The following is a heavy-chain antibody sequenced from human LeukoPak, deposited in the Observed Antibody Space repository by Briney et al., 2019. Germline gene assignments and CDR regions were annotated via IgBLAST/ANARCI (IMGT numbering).Heavy chain of an antibody. CDR1: GGAVSGYY. J-gene: IGHJ4*02. D-gene: IGHD1-14*01. CDR3: ARHGTISSESYFDY. V-gene: IGHV4-59*08. CDR2: IHNSGRT. Sequence: SETLSLTCSVSGGAVSGYYWSWIRQSPGKGLEGIGYIHNSGRTNYNPSLKSRVTGFVDTSKNQVSLRLSSVTAADTAVYYCARHGTISSESYFDYWGQGALVTVSS.